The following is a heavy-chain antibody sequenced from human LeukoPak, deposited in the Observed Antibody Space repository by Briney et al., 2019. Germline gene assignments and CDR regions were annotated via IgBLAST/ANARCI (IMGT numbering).Heavy chain of an antibody. V-gene: IGHV3-74*01. CDR2: INTDGSTT. J-gene: IGHJ4*02. CDR1: GFTFSSYW. Sequence: GGSLRLSCAASGFTFSSYWMHWVRQAPGKGLVWVSHINTDGSTTGYADSVKGRFTISRDNAKNTLYLQMNSLRAEDTAVYYCAREDGYALFWGQGTQVTVSS. D-gene: IGHD5-24*01. CDR3: AREDGYALF.